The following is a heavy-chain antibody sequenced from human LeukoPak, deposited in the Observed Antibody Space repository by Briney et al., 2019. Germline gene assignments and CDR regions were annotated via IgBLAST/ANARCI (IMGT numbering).Heavy chain of an antibody. Sequence: GGSLRLSCAASGFTFSSYSMNWVRQAPGKGLEWVSSISSSSSYIYYADSVKGRFTISRDNSKNTLYLQMNSLRAEDTAVYYCATYCSSTSCYASGAFDIWGQGTMVTVSS. J-gene: IGHJ3*02. CDR3: ATYCSSTSCYASGAFDI. V-gene: IGHV3-21*04. D-gene: IGHD2-2*01. CDR2: ISSSSSYI. CDR1: GFTFSSYS.